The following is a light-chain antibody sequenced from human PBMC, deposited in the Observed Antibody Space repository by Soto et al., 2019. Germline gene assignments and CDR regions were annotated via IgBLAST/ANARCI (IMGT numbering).Light chain of an antibody. Sequence: DIQMTQSPSTLSASVGDRVTITCRASQSISSWLTWYQQQAGQAPKLLIYKASIVESGVPSRFSGSGSGTEFPLTSSILQPDDSATYYCQQYSYFATFGQGTRVEVK. CDR2: KAS. CDR3: QQYSYFAT. J-gene: IGKJ1*01. V-gene: IGKV1-5*03. CDR1: QSISSW.